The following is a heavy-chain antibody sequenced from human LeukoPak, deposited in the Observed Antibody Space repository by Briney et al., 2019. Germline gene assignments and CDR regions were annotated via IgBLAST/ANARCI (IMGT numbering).Heavy chain of an antibody. CDR1: GYTSTSYY. D-gene: IGHD6-13*01. CDR2: INPSGGST. J-gene: IGHJ6*02. V-gene: IGHV1-46*01. CDR3: ATDAAAADTMDV. Sequence: ASVEVSFKASGYTSTSYYNALGRQAPGQGLGWMGIINPSGGSTSYAQKFQGRVTMTEDTSTDTAYMELSSLRSEDTAVYYCATDAAAADTMDVWGQGTTVTVSS.